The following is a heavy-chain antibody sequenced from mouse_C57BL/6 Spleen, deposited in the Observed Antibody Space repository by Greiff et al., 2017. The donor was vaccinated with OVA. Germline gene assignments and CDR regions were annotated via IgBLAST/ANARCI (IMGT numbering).Heavy chain of an antibody. V-gene: IGHV1-54*01. CDR2: INPGSGGT. CDR1: GYAFTNYL. J-gene: IGHJ4*01. Sequence: QVQLKESGAELVRPGTSVKVSCKASGYAFTNYLIEWVKQRPGQGLEWIGVINPGSGGTNYNEKFKGKATLTADKSSSTAYMQLSSLTSEDSAVYFCARNIFYDYDGYYYAMDYWGQGTSVTVSS. D-gene: IGHD2-4*01. CDR3: ARNIFYDYDGYYYAMDY.